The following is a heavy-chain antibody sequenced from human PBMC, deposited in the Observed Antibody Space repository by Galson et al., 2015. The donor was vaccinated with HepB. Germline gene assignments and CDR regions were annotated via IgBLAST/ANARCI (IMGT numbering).Heavy chain of an antibody. Sequence: SLRLSCAASGFTFSSYSMNWVRQAPGKGLEWVSSISSSSSYIYYADSVKGRFTISRDNAKNSLYLQMNSLRAEDTAVYYCARDRYCGGDCYLIDFDYWGQGTLVTVSS. V-gene: IGHV3-21*01. CDR1: GFTFSSYS. CDR3: ARDRYCGGDCYLIDFDY. CDR2: ISSSSSYI. J-gene: IGHJ4*02. D-gene: IGHD2-21*02.